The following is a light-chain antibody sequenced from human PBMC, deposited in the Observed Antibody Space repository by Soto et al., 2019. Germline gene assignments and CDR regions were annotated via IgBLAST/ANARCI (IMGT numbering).Light chain of an antibody. J-gene: IGKJ1*01. V-gene: IGKV1-5*03. Sequence: IQFPHSPPPLSSSLLEIVTLTCRASESISTWLAWYQQKPGKAPNLLIYKASSLESGVPSRFSGSGSGTEFTLTISSLQPDDFATYYCQQYNIYSWTFGQGTKVDIK. CDR2: KAS. CDR3: QQYNIYSWT. CDR1: ESISTW.